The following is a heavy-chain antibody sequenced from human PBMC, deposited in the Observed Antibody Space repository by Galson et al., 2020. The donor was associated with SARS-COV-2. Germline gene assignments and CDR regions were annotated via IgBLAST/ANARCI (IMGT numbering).Heavy chain of an antibody. V-gene: IGHV5-10-1*01. Sequence: HGESLKISCKGSGYSFTSYWISWVRQMPGKGLEWMGRIAPSDSYTNYSPSFQGHVTISADKSISTAYLQWSSLKASDTAMYYCARHYQPFSSTSPYYMDVWGKGTTVTVSS. J-gene: IGHJ6*03. CDR3: ARHYQPFSSTSPYYMDV. CDR2: IAPSDSYT. CDR1: GYSFTSYW. D-gene: IGHD2-2*01.